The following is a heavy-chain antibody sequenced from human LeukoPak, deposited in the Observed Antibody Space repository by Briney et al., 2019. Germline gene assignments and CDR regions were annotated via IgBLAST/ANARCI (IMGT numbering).Heavy chain of an antibody. CDR3: ARDDQWELLSFDY. CDR2: IKQDGSEK. Sequence: PGGSLRLSCAASGFTFSSYWMSWVRQAPGKGLEGVANIKQDGSEKYYVDSVKGRFTISRDNAKNSLYLQMNSLRAEDTAVYYCARDDQWELLSFDYWGQGTLVTVSS. CDR1: GFTFSSYW. J-gene: IGHJ4*02. D-gene: IGHD2-15*01. V-gene: IGHV3-7*01.